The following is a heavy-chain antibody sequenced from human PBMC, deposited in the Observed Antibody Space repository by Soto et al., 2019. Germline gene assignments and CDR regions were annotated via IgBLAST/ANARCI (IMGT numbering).Heavy chain of an antibody. CDR2: IYYRGTT. D-gene: IGHD3-22*01. V-gene: IGHV4-59*01. Sequence: SETLSLTCTVSIDSMRSYYWSWIRQPPGKGLEWIGYIYYRGTTNYNPSLRSRVTISVDTSKNQFSLKLNSVTAADTAVYYCASQRLYESSSYPIDSWGQRTLVTVSS. J-gene: IGHJ4*02. CDR3: ASQRLYESSSYPIDS. CDR1: IDSMRSYY.